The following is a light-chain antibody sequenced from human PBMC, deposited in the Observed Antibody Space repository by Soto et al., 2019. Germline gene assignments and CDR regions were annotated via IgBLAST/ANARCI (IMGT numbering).Light chain of an antibody. CDR2: GAS. CDR1: QNVISSY. CDR3: HPYAGSPPWNI. Sequence: EIVLTQSPGSLSLSPGERATLSCRATQNVISSYLAWYQQKPGQAPRLLIHGASTRATGIPDRFSGSGSGTDFTLTISRVEPEDFAMYYCHPYAGSPPWNIFGQGTKLEIK. V-gene: IGKV3-20*01. J-gene: IGKJ2*01.